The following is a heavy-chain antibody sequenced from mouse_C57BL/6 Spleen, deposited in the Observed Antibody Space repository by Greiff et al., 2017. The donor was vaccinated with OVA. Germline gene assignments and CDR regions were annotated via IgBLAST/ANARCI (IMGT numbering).Heavy chain of an antibody. CDR2: IYPGDGDT. Sequence: QVQLKESGAELVKPGASVKISCKASGYAFSSYWMNWVKQRPGKGLEWIGQIYPGDGDTNYNGKFKGKATLTADKSSSTAYMQLSSLTSEDSAVYFCARLDSSGYGGFAYWGQGTLVTVSA. CDR3: ARLDSSGYGGFAY. J-gene: IGHJ3*01. V-gene: IGHV1-80*01. CDR1: GYAFSSYW. D-gene: IGHD3-2*02.